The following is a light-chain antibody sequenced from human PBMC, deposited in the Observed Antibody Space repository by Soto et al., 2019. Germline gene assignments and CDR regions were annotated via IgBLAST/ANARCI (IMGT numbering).Light chain of an antibody. CDR2: DAS. J-gene: IGKJ2*01. V-gene: IGKV1-5*01. Sequence: DIQMTQSPSTLSASVGDRVTITCRASQTIGDYLAWLQQRPGKAPELLIYDASTLQDGVPSRFSGNGSGTDFTLTINSLQPQDFAIYYCHQYDAYPYTFGQGTQLEFK. CDR3: HQYDAYPYT. CDR1: QTIGDY.